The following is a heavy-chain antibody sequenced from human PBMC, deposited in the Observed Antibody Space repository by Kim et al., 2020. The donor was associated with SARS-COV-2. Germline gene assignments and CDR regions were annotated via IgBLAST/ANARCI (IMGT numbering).Heavy chain of an antibody. V-gene: IGHV3-64*01. J-gene: IGHJ3*02. Sequence: YVNPVKGRLTISRENSKKPLYLQMGSLRAEDMAVYYCARDRANGYAFDIWGQGTMVTVSS. CDR3: ARDRANGYAFDI. D-gene: IGHD3-10*01.